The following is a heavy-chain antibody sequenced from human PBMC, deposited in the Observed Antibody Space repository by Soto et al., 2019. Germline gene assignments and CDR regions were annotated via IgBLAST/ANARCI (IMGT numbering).Heavy chain of an antibody. CDR2: VSNDGNNK. J-gene: IGHJ4*02. Sequence: PGGSLRLSCAASGFTFSNYGMHWVRQAPGKGLEWVAFVSNDGNNKYYADSVKGRFTISRDNSKNTLYLQMNALRAEDTAVYYYAKASSRRSTYNWNDGVDYGGQGTLVTVSS. V-gene: IGHV3-30*18. D-gene: IGHD1-20*01. CDR1: GFTFSNYG. CDR3: AKASSRRSTYNWNDGVDY.